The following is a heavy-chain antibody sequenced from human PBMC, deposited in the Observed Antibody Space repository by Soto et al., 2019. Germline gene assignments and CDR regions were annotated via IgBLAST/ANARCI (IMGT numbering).Heavy chain of an antibody. CDR3: ARATTWKGFDY. D-gene: IGHD4-17*01. Sequence: SCAASGFPFSDYSMNWVRQAPGKGLEWVSSISSSGSYIYYADSVKARFTISRDNAKNSLYMQMNSLRAEDTAVYYCARATTWKGFDYWGQGTLVTVSS. J-gene: IGHJ4*02. V-gene: IGHV3-21*01. CDR2: ISSSGSYI. CDR1: GFPFSDYS.